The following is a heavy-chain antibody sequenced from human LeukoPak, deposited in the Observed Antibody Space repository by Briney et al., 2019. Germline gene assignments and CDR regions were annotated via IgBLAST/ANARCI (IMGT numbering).Heavy chain of an antibody. V-gene: IGHV4-30-4*08. Sequence: SETLSLTCTVSGGSISSSSYYWGWIRQPPGKGLEWIGYIYYSGSTYYNPSLKSRVTISVDTSKNQFSLKLSSVTAADTAVYYCARDVGGLGYSSSWGPFDYWGQGTLVTVSS. CDR3: ARDVGGLGYSSSWGPFDY. J-gene: IGHJ4*02. CDR2: IYYSGST. CDR1: GGSISSSSYY. D-gene: IGHD6-6*01.